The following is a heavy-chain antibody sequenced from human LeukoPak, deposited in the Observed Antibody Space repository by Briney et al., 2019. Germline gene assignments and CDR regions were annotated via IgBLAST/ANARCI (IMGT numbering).Heavy chain of an antibody. V-gene: IGHV4-34*01. D-gene: IGHD3-3*01. Sequence: PSETLSLTCAVYGGSFSGYYWSWIRQPPGKGLEWIGEINHSGSTNYNPSLKSRVTISVDTSKNQFSLKLSSVTAADTAVYYCARGLLGFWSGYNWFDPWGQGTLVTVSS. CDR2: INHSGST. CDR3: ARGLLGFWSGYNWFDP. J-gene: IGHJ5*02. CDR1: GGSFSGYY.